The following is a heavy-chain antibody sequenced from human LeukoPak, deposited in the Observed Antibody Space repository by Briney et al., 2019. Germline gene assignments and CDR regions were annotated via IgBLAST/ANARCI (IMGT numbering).Heavy chain of an antibody. CDR3: ARRQTTIFGVGRRFHP. V-gene: IGHV4-39*01. CDR2: IYYSGST. CDR1: GGSISSSSYY. Sequence: SETLSLTCTVSGGSISSSSYYWGWIRQPPGKGLEWIGSIYYSGSTYYNPSLKSRVTISVDTSKNQFSLKLSSVTAADTAVYYCARRQTTIFGVGRRFHPWGQGTLVTVSS. D-gene: IGHD3-3*01. J-gene: IGHJ5*02.